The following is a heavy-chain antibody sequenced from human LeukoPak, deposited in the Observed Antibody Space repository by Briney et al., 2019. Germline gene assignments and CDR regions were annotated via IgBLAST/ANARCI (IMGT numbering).Heavy chain of an antibody. V-gene: IGHV3-48*01. CDR1: GFTVSSYS. CDR2: ISSSSSTI. J-gene: IGHJ4*02. D-gene: IGHD3-22*01. CDR3: ARDSLYYYDSSGYPNFDY. Sequence: GGSLRLSCAASGFTVSSYSMNWVRQAPGKGREWVSYISSSSSTIYYADSVKGRFTISRDNAKNSLYLQMNSLRAEDTAVYYCARDSLYYYDSSGYPNFDYWGQGTLVTVSS.